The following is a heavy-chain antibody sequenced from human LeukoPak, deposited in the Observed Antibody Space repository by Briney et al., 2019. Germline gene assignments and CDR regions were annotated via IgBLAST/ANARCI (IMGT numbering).Heavy chain of an antibody. D-gene: IGHD3-3*01. CDR1: GFTFSSYA. CDR3: ARESITIFGVVTN. V-gene: IGHV3-23*01. CDR2: ISGSGGST. J-gene: IGHJ4*02. Sequence: GGSLRLSCAASGFTFSSYAMSWVRQAPGKGLEWISAISGSGGSTYYADSVKGRFTISRDNAKNSLYLQMNSLRAEDTAVYYCARESITIFGVVTNWGQGTLVTVSS.